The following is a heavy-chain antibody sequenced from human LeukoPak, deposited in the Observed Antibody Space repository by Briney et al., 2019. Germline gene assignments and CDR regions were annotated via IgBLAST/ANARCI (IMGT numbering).Heavy chain of an antibody. J-gene: IGHJ4*02. Sequence: SETLSLTCAVYGGTVSGYYWSWIRQPPGKGLEWIGEINHSGSTNYNPSLKSRVTISVDTSKNQFSLKLSSVTAADTAVYYCARGGSSYDSSGPFDYWGQGTLVTVSS. CDR2: INHSGST. V-gene: IGHV4-34*01. CDR3: ARGGSSYDSSGPFDY. CDR1: GGTVSGYY. D-gene: IGHD3-22*01.